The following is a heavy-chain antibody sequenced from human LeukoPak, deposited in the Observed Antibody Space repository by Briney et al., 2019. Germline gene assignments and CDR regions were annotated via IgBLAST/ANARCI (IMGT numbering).Heavy chain of an antibody. D-gene: IGHD4/OR15-4a*01. Sequence: SETLSLTGTVSGGSISSSSYYWGWIRQPPGKGLEWIGEIYHSGSTNYNPSLKSRVTISVDKSKNQFSLKLSSVTAADTAVYYCARARPRGANDYWGQGTLVTVSS. CDR3: ARARPRGANDY. CDR2: IYHSGST. CDR1: GGSISSSSYY. V-gene: IGHV4-39*07. J-gene: IGHJ4*02.